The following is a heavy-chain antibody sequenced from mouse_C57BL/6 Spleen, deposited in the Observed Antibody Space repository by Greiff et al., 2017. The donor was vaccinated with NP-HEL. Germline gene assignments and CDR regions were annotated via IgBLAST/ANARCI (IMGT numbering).Heavy chain of an antibody. J-gene: IGHJ3*01. D-gene: IGHD2-3*01. Sequence: EVMLVESGGGLVQPGGSLSLSCAASGFTFTDYYMSWVRQPPGKALEWLGFIRNKANGYTTEYSASVKGRFTISRDNSQSILYLQMNALRAEDSATYYCARSHDGPAWFAYWGQGTLVTVSA. CDR2: IRNKANGYTT. CDR3: ARSHDGPAWFAY. V-gene: IGHV7-3*01. CDR1: GFTFTDYY.